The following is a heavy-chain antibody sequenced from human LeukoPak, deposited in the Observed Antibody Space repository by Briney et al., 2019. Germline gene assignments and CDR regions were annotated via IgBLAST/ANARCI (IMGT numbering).Heavy chain of an antibody. CDR2: ISYDGSNK. Sequence: PGRSLRLSCAASGFTFSSYGMHWVRQAPGKGLEWVAVISYDGSNKYYADSVKGRFTISRDNSKNTLYLQMNSLRAEDTAVYYCAKGEVVRGVTSYNFDYWGQGTLVTVSS. CDR1: GFTFSSYG. CDR3: AKGEVVRGVTSYNFDY. D-gene: IGHD3-10*01. V-gene: IGHV3-30*18. J-gene: IGHJ4*02.